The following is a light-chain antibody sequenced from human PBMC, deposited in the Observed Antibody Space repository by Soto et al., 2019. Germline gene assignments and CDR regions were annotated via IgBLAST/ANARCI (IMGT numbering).Light chain of an antibody. CDR3: TSYVGNDIWV. CDR1: SSDVGAYKY. Sequence: QSALTQPLSASGSPGQSVTISCTGTSSDVGAYKYVSWYQQYPGKAPKLMIYEVTKRTSGVPDRFSGSKSGNTASLTVSGLQAEDVADYYCTSYVGNDIWVFGGGTKVTV. CDR2: EVT. V-gene: IGLV2-8*01. J-gene: IGLJ3*02.